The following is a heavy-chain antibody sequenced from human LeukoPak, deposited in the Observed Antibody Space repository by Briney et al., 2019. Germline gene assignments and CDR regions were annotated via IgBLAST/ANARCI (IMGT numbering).Heavy chain of an antibody. J-gene: IGHJ3*02. CDR2: ISSTSGYI. V-gene: IGHV3-21*01. CDR1: GFTFSSYS. Sequence: GGSPRLSCAASGFTFSSYSMNWVRQAPGKGLGWVSSISSTSGYIYYADSVRGGFTISRDNGKKSMFLQMKRLRADDTALYYCARDYLDTIGYYKRSWNGFAMWGQGTTVTVSS. CDR3: ARDYLDTIGYYKRSWNGFAM. D-gene: IGHD3-22*01.